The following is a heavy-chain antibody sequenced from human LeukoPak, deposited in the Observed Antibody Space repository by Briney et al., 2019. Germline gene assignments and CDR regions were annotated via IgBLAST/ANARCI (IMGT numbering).Heavy chain of an antibody. D-gene: IGHD4-11*01. CDR2: IYYSGST. CDR1: GGSISSYY. J-gene: IGHJ6*02. Sequence: NPSETLSLTCTVSGGSISSYYWSWIRQPPGKGLEWIGYIYYSGSTNYNPSLKSRVTISVDTSKNQFSLKLSSVTAADTAVYYCARTTAHHYGMDVWGQGTTVTVSS. V-gene: IGHV4-59*01. CDR3: ARTTAHHYGMDV.